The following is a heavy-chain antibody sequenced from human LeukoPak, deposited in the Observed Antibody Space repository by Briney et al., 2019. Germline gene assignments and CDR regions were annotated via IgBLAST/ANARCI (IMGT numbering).Heavy chain of an antibody. CDR1: DGSIKTNYW. CDR3: ARGNEYTWWQ. D-gene: IGHD2-15*01. V-gene: IGHV4-4*02. Sequence: PSETLSLTCTVSDGSIKTNYWWTWVRQPPGKGLEWIGETWHSGSSTNYNPSLKSRVTISVDKPKSQFSLKLTSVTAADTAIYYCARGNEYTWWQWSQGTLVTVSS. J-gene: IGHJ4*02. CDR2: TWHSGSST.